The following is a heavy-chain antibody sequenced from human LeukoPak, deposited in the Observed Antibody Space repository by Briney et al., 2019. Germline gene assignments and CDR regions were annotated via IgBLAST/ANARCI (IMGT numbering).Heavy chain of an antibody. CDR3: ARDLLGYNYHYMDV. V-gene: IGHV3-21*01. CDR2: ISSSSTYI. Sequence: GGSLRLSCAASGFIFSSYSMNWVRQAPGKGLEWVSSISSSSTYIYYADSVKGRFTISRDNAKKSMYLQMNSLRAEDTAVYYCARDLLGYNYHYMDVWGKGTTVTVSS. J-gene: IGHJ6*03. D-gene: IGHD2-15*01. CDR1: GFIFSSYS.